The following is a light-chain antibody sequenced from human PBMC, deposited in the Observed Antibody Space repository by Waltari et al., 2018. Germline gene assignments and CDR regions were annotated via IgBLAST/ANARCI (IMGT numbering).Light chain of an antibody. Sequence: DIVMTQSPDSLAVSLGERATINCKSSQTVLHSSNNKNYLSWHQQKPRQPPKLLIYWASTRQSGVPDRFSGSGSGTDFTLTINNLQAEDVAVYYCQQYSDTPPMYTFDRGTRIEI. CDR1: QTVLHSSNNKNY. CDR2: WAS. CDR3: QQYSDTPPMYT. J-gene: IGKJ2*01. V-gene: IGKV4-1*01.